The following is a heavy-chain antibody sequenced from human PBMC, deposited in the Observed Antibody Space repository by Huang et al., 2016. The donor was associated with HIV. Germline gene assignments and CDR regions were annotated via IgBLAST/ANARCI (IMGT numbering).Heavy chain of an antibody. Sequence: QVQLVQSGAEVKTPGSSVKVSCKASGGTFSKYAISWVRQAPGQGLEWMGGIIHILCTPNYARKFHGKVTITADDSTSTTCVEVSSLRSEDAALYYCARGQLGSYGDYDVLYWGQGTLVTVSS. CDR3: ARGQLGSYGDYDVLY. CDR1: GGTFSKYA. D-gene: IGHD4-17*01. CDR2: IIHILCTP. V-gene: IGHV1-69*13. J-gene: IGHJ4*02.